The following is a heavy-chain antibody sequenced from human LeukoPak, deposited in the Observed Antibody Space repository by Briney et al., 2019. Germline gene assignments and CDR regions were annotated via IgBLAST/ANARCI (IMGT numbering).Heavy chain of an antibody. D-gene: IGHD1-26*01. V-gene: IGHV3-73*01. CDR3: TRGDEFPFDY. J-gene: IGHJ4*02. CDR1: GFTFSGSA. CDR2: IRSKANSYAT. Sequence: AGSLRLSCAASGFTFSGSAMHWVRQPSGKGLQWVVRIRSKANSYATAYAASVKVRFTISRDDSKNTAYLQMNSLKTEDTAVYYCTRGDEFPFDYWGQGTLVSVSS.